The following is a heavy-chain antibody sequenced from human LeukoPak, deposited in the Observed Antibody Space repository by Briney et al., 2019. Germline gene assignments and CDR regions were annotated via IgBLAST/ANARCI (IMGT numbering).Heavy chain of an antibody. V-gene: IGHV4-61*02. D-gene: IGHD1-7*01. CDR2: IYTSGST. CDR3: VRGGELADY. Sequence: PSETLSLTCTVSGGSISSSSYYWGWIRQPPGKGLEWIGRIYTSGSTNYNPSLKGRVTISIDTSKNQFSLRLSSVTAADTAVYYCVRGGELADYWGQGTLVTVSS. J-gene: IGHJ4*02. CDR1: GGSISSSSYY.